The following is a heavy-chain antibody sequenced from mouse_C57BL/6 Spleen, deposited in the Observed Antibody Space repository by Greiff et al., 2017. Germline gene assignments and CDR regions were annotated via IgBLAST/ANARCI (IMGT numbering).Heavy chain of an antibody. J-gene: IGHJ3*01. CDR1: GYTFTSYW. CDR2: IHPNSGST. D-gene: IGHD2-14*01. V-gene: IGHV1-64*01. Sequence: QVQLQQPGAELVKPGASVKLSCKASGYTFTSYWMHWVKQRPGQGLEWIGMIHPNSGSTNYNEKFKSKATLTVDQSSSTAYMQLSSLTAEEYSVYYCARSDEYDWFAYWGQGTLVTVSA. CDR3: ARSDEYDWFAY.